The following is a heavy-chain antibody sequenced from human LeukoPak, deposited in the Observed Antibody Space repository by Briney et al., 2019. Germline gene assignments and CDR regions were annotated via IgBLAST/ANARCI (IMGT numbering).Heavy chain of an antibody. J-gene: IGHJ4*02. Sequence: HPGGSLRLSCAASGFSFSDYEMNWVRQAPGKWLEWVSYISSSGSTIYYADSVKGRFTISRDNAKNSLYLQMNSLRAEDTAVYYCARRSSGWHYYFDYWGQGALVTVSS. D-gene: IGHD6-19*01. V-gene: IGHV3-48*03. CDR3: ARRSSGWHYYFDY. CDR2: ISSSGSTI. CDR1: GFSFSDYE.